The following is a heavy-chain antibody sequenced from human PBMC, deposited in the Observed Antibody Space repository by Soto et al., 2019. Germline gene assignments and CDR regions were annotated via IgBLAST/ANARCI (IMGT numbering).Heavy chain of an antibody. CDR3: ASVVKGAIVMRYYFDY. Sequence: SETLSLTCAVYGGSFSGYYWSWIRQPPGKGLEWIGEINHSGSTNYNPSLKSRVTISVDTSKNQFSLKLSSVTAADTAVYYCASVVKGAIVMRYYFDYWCQGTLVTVSS. V-gene: IGHV4-34*01. CDR2: INHSGST. CDR1: GGSFSGYY. J-gene: IGHJ4*02. D-gene: IGHD5-18*01.